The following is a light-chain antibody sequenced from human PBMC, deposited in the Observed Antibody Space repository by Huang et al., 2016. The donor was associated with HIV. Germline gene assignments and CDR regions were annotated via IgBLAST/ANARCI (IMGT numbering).Light chain of an antibody. CDR2: QAS. J-gene: IGKJ2*01. CDR3: QQCYASSYT. Sequence: DIQMTQSPSTLSASVGDRVTITCRASQSTGTWFAWYRQNPGKAPKLLISQASTLQSGVPSRFIGSGSGTQFTLTSRTLQPDDFATYYCQQCYASSYTFGQGTKLAMK. V-gene: IGKV1-5*03. CDR1: QSTGTW.